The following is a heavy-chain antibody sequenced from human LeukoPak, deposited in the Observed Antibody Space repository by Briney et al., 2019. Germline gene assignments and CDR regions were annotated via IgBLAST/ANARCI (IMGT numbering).Heavy chain of an antibody. Sequence: SETLSLTCTVSGGSISNFYWSWIRQPPGKRLEWIGYIYYSGTTKYNPSLKSRVTISVDTSKNQFSLKLNSVTAADTAVYYCARNHGGWFDSWGQGTLVTVSS. CDR3: ARNHGGWFDS. V-gene: IGHV4-59*01. D-gene: IGHD4-23*01. J-gene: IGHJ5*01. CDR2: IYYSGTT. CDR1: GGSISNFY.